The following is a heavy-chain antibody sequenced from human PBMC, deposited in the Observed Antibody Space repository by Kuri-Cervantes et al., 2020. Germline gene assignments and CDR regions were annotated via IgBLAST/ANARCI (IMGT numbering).Heavy chain of an antibody. CDR1: GHTFTGYY. V-gene: IGHV1-2*02. D-gene: IGHD3-10*01. CDR3: ATGGENYYGSGSYWDWFDP. CDR2: INPNSGGT. Sequence: ASVKVSCKASGHTFTGYYMHWVRQAPGQGLEWMGWINPNSGGTNYAQKFQGRVTMTRDTSISTAYMELSRLRSDDTAVYYCATGGENYYGSGSYWDWFDPWGRGTLVTVSS. J-gene: IGHJ5*02.